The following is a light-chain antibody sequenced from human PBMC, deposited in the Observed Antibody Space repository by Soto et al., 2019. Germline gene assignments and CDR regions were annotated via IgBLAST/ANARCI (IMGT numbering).Light chain of an antibody. Sequence: EIVLTQSPANLSSSPGERATLSCRASQTVSNKLAWYQHKPGQAPRLLIYDTSNRATGIPARFSGSGSGTDFTLTISSLQPEDFATYYCQQSYSTPRMFGQGTKVEIK. CDR3: QQSYSTPRM. CDR2: DTS. V-gene: IGKV3-11*01. CDR1: QTVSNK. J-gene: IGKJ1*01.